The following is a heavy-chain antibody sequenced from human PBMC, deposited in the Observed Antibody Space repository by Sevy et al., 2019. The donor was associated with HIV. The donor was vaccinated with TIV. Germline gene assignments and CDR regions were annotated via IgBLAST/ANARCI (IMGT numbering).Heavy chain of an antibody. V-gene: IGHV4-61*02. CDR3: ARSMVRGNTPHLDTFHY. J-gene: IGHJ4*02. D-gene: IGHD3-10*01. CDR2: IYTTGST. CDR1: GGSIRSGTYY. Sequence: SDTLSLTCTVSGGSIRSGTYYWNWIRQPAGKRLEWIGRIYTTGSTDYNPSLKSRVTISVDTSKNQFSLTLSSVTAADTAVYYCARSMVRGNTPHLDTFHYWGQGTLVTVSS.